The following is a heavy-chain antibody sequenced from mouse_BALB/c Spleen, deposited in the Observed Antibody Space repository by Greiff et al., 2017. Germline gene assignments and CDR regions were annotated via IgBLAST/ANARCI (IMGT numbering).Heavy chain of an antibody. CDR2: IYPGDGDT. D-gene: IGHD1-1*01. J-gene: IGHJ1*01. CDR3: ARPLSYGSPWYFDV. Sequence: QVQLQQSGPELVKPGASVKISCKASGYAFSSSWMNWVKQRPGQGLEWIGRIYPGDGDTNYNGKFKGKATLTADKSSSTAYMQLSSLTSVDSAVYFCARPLSYGSPWYFDVWGAGTTVTVSS. V-gene: IGHV1-82*01. CDR1: GYAFSSSW.